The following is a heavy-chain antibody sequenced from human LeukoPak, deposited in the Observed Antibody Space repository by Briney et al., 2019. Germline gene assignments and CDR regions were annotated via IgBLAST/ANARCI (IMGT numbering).Heavy chain of an antibody. J-gene: IGHJ4*02. V-gene: IGHV5-51*01. CDR3: ARRVAVAGQIDY. Sequence: GESLEISFKGSGYRFTSYWIGWVRQMPGKGLEWMGIIYPGDSDTRYSPSFQGQVTISADKSISTAYLQWSSLKASDTAMYYCARRVAVAGQIDYWGQGTLVTVSS. D-gene: IGHD6-19*01. CDR1: GYRFTSYW. CDR2: IYPGDSDT.